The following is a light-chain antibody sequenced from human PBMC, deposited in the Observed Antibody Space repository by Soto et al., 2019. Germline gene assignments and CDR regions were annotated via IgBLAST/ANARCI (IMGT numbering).Light chain of an antibody. Sequence: QSALTQPASVSGSPGQSITISCTVTSSDVGGYNYVSWYQHHPGKAPKLMIYDVTNRPSGVSNRFSGSKSGNTASLTISGLQAEDEADYYCTSYTTSSPYLVFGGGTKVTVL. V-gene: IGLV2-14*03. CDR2: DVT. CDR1: SSDVGGYNY. J-gene: IGLJ3*02. CDR3: TSYTTSSPYLV.